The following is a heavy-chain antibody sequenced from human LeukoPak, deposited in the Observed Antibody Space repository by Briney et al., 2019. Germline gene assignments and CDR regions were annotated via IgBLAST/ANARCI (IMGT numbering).Heavy chain of an antibody. J-gene: IGHJ4*02. D-gene: IGHD1-26*01. CDR1: GFTFSSYA. Sequence: GGSLRLSCAASGFTFSSYAMHWVRQAPGKGLEWVAVISYDGSNKYYADSVKGRFTISRDNSKNTLYLQMNSLRAEDTAVYYCARGSDPLRHLVGAYHYFDYWGQGTLVTVSS. CDR2: ISYDGSNK. CDR3: ARGSDPLRHLVGAYHYFDY. V-gene: IGHV3-30-3*01.